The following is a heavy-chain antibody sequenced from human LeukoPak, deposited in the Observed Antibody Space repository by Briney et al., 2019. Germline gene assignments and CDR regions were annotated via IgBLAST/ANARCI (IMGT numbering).Heavy chain of an antibody. J-gene: IGHJ4*02. CDR1: GFTFRNYW. CDR2: IKQDGSEK. V-gene: IGHV3-7*01. CDR3: EREGPFDF. Sequence: PGGSLRLSCAASGFTFRNYWMSWVRQAPGKGLEWVANIKQDGSEKYYVDSVKGRFTISRDNAKNSLYLQMNSLRTDDTAVYFCEREGPFDFRGQGTLVTVSS.